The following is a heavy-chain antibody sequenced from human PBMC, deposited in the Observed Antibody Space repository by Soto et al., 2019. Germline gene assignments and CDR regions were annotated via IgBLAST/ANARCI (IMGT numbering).Heavy chain of an antibody. CDR1: GGSISSGGYS. Sequence: PSETLSLTCAVSGGSISSGGYSWSWIRQPPGKGLEWIGYIYHSGSTYYNPSLKSRVTISVDRSKNQFSLKLSSVTAADTAVYYCARNYRYYYDSSGYYHNYFDYWGQGTLVTVSS. J-gene: IGHJ4*02. D-gene: IGHD3-22*01. CDR3: ARNYRYYYDSSGYYHNYFDY. V-gene: IGHV4-30-2*01. CDR2: IYHSGST.